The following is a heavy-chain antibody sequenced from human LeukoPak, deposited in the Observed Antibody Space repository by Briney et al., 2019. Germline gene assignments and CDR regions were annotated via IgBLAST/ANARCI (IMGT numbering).Heavy chain of an antibody. V-gene: IGHV3-49*04. CDR3: TGGPGDP. Sequence: PGRSLRLSCTASGFTFGDYAMSWVRQAPGKGLEWVGFIRGKAYGGTTEYAASVKGRFTISRDDSKSIAYLQMNSLKTEDTAVYYCTGGPGDPWGQGTLVTVSS. J-gene: IGHJ5*02. CDR2: IRGKAYGGTT. CDR1: GFTFGDYA. D-gene: IGHD6-25*01.